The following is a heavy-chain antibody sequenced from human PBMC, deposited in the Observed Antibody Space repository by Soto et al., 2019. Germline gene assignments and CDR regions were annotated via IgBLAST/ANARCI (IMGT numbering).Heavy chain of an antibody. D-gene: IGHD3-9*01. CDR2: INAGNGNT. CDR1: GYTFTSYA. Sequence: GASVKVSCKASGYTFTSYAMHWVRQAPGQRLEWMGWINAGNGNTKYSQKFQGRVTITRDTSASTAYMELSSLRSEDTAVYYCARALHYDILTGTPRDYYYYGMDVWGQGTTVTVS. CDR3: ARALHYDILTGTPRDYYYYGMDV. V-gene: IGHV1-3*01. J-gene: IGHJ6*02.